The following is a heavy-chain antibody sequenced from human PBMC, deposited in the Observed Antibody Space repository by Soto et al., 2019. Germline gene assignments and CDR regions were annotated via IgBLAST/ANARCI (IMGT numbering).Heavy chain of an antibody. J-gene: IGHJ3*02. CDR1: GFSFDTHG. Sequence: QVKLVESGGGVVQPGGSLRLSCEASGFSFDTHGMHWVRQAPGKGLEWVSLISYDGSNGYYADSVKGRFTISRDNSQNTLHLEMNSLTPEDTAIYYCAKVHFSILSAFDMWGQGTMVTVAS. CDR3: AKVHFSILSAFDM. CDR2: ISYDGSNG. D-gene: IGHD2-15*01. V-gene: IGHV3-30*18.